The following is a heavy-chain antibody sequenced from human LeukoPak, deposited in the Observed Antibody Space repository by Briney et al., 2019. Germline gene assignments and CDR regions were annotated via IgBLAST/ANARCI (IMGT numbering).Heavy chain of an antibody. CDR3: ARENWYYDH. CDR2: ISPDGGVT. Sequence: GGSGKVSCKSYGSILHVSYMAWVGQVPGQGLEWMGWISPDGGVTNYAQTFQGRVTLTRDSATTTDYMELSRLTSNDTAVYYYARENWYYDHWGQGTLVTVSS. CDR1: GSILHVSY. J-gene: IGHJ4*02. V-gene: IGHV1-2*02.